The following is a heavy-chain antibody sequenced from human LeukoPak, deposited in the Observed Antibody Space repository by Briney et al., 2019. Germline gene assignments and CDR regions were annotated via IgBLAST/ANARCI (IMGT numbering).Heavy chain of an antibody. CDR2: ISAYNGNT. CDR1: GYTFTIYG. V-gene: IGHV1-18*01. J-gene: IGHJ5*02. D-gene: IGHD6-19*01. Sequence: ASVTVSCKASGYTFTIYGISWVRQAPGQGLEWMGWISAYNGNTNYAQKLQGRVTMTTDTSTSTAYMELRSLRSDDTAVYYCARDAAPGIAVAGTIWFDPWGQGTLVTVSS. CDR3: ARDAAPGIAVAGTIWFDP.